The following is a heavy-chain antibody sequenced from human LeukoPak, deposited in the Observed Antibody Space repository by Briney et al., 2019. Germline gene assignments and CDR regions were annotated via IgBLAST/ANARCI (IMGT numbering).Heavy chain of an antibody. CDR1: GGTFSSYA. Sequence: SVKVSCKASGGTFSSYAISWVRQAPGQGLEWMGGIIPIFGTANYAQKFQGRVTITADESTSTAYMELSSLRSEDTAVYYRARDLRGAVAAAGTINDEIDYWGQGTLVTVSS. CDR2: IIPIFGTA. J-gene: IGHJ4*02. CDR3: ARDLRGAVAAAGTINDEIDY. D-gene: IGHD6-13*01. V-gene: IGHV1-69*13.